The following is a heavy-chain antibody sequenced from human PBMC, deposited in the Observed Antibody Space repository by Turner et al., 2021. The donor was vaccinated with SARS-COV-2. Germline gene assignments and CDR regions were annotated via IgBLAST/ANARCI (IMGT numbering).Heavy chain of an antibody. D-gene: IGHD5-12*01. CDR1: GESFSGHF. J-gene: IGHJ4*02. Sequence: QVQLQQWGAGLLKPSETLSLTCAVSGESFSGHFWTCIRQSPGKGLEWIAEIDHTGSANYKPSPKSRVALSVDTLKRHFSLMMHSVTAADTAIYYCARGWGGYNFSFDYWGRGALVAVSS. CDR3: ARGWGGYNFSFDY. CDR2: IDHTGSA. V-gene: IGHV4-34*01.